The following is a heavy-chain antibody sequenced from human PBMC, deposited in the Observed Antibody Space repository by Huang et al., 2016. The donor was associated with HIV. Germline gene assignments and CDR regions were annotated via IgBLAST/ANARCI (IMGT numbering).Heavy chain of an antibody. V-gene: IGHV4-59*11. Sequence: QVQLQESGPGLVKPSETLSLTCTVSGGSISSHYWSWIRQPPGKGLEWIGSIYYSGSTNHNPSLKSRVTISVDTSKNQFSLKLNAVTAADTAVYYCARDSGNWNYWGQGTLVTVSS. D-gene: IGHD1-20*01. CDR3: ARDSGNWNY. CDR1: GGSISSHY. J-gene: IGHJ4*02. CDR2: IYYSGST.